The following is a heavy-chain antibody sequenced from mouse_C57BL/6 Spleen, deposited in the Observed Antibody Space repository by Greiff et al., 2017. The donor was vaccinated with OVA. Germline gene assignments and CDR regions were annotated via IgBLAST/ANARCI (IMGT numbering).Heavy chain of an antibody. CDR2: IYPGSGST. CDR3: AVYYGNYGWFAY. V-gene: IGHV1-55*01. D-gene: IGHD2-1*01. Sequence: VQLQQPGAELVKPGASVKMSCKASGYTFTSYWITWVKQRPGQGLEWIGDIYPGSGSTNYNEKFKSKATLTVDTSSSTAYMQLSSLTSEDSAVYYCAVYYGNYGWFAYWGQGTLVTVSA. J-gene: IGHJ3*01. CDR1: GYTFTSYW.